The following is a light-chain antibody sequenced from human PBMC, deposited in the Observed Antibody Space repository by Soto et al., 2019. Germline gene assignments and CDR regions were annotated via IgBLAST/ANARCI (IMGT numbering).Light chain of an antibody. CDR3: QQRSNWPPGGLP. Sequence: DIVLTQSPATLSLSPGERATLSCRASQTVSNYLAWYQQKPGQAPRLVIYYASNRATGIPTRFSGSGSGTDFTLTISSLQPEDSAVYYCQQRSNWPPGGLPFGGGTKVEIK. J-gene: IGKJ4*01. CDR2: YAS. V-gene: IGKV3-11*01. CDR1: QTVSNY.